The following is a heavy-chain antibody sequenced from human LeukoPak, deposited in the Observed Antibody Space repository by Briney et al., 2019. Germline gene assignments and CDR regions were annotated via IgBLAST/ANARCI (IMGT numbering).Heavy chain of an antibody. V-gene: IGHV3-74*01. CDR1: GFTLSSYW. D-gene: IGHD3-22*01. Sequence: GGSLRLSCAASGFTLSSYWMHWVRQAPGKGLVWVSRINSDGSSTSYADSVKGRFTISRDNAKNTLYLQMNSLRAEDTAVYYCARGEVYYYDSSGYYYYYYYMDVWGKGTTVTVSS. J-gene: IGHJ6*03. CDR2: INSDGSST. CDR3: ARGEVYYYDSSGYYYYYYYMDV.